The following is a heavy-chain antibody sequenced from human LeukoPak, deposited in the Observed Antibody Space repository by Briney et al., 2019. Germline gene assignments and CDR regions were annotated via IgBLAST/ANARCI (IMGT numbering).Heavy chain of an antibody. CDR2: INPNSGGT. J-gene: IGHJ6*02. CDR1: GYTFTGYY. V-gene: IGHV1-2*02. Sequence: GASVKVSCKASGYTFTGYYMHWVRQAPGQGLEWMGWINPNSGGTNYAQKVQGRVTMTRDTSISTAYMELSRLRSDDTAVYYCAREGYYYYGMDVWGQGTTVTVSS. CDR3: AREGYYYYGMDV.